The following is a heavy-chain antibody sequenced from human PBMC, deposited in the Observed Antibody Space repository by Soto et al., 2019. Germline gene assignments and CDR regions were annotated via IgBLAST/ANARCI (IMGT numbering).Heavy chain of an antibody. V-gene: IGHV4-59*08. CDR1: GGSISSYY. CDR2: IYYSGST. J-gene: IGHJ3*02. Sequence: QVQLQESGPGLVKPSETLSLTWTVSGGSISSYYWSWIRQPPGKGLEWIGYIYYSGSTNYNPSLKSRVTISVDTSKNQFSLKLSSVTAADTAVYYCARLTNSHAFDIWGQGTMVTVSS. CDR3: ARLTNSHAFDI.